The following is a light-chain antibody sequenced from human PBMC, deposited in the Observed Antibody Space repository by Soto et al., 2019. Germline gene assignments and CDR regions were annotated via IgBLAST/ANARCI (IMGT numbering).Light chain of an antibody. CDR2: DAS. J-gene: IGKJ1*01. CDR3: QLRSNWPPWT. CDR1: QSVSSY. V-gene: IGKV3-11*01. Sequence: EIVLTQSPAPLSLSPGAGATLSCSASQSVSSYLAWYQQKPGQAPRLLIYDASNRATGIPARFSGSGSGTDFTLTISSLQPKDFAVYYCQLRSNWPPWTFGQGTKVDIK.